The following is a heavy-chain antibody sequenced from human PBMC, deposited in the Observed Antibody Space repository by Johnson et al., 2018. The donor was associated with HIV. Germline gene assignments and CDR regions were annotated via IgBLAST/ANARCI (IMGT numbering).Heavy chain of an antibody. V-gene: IGHV3-23*01. J-gene: IGHJ3*02. CDR3: AVGLNTDAFDI. CDR2: IGTKADT. CDR1: GFTFSSYA. D-gene: IGHD3/OR15-3a*01. Sequence: SLRLSCAASGFTFSSYAMSWVRQAPGKGLEWVAAIGTKADTYYPASVKGRFTISRDNSKNTLYLQMNSLRAEDTAVYYCAVGLNTDAFDIWGKGTMVTVSS.